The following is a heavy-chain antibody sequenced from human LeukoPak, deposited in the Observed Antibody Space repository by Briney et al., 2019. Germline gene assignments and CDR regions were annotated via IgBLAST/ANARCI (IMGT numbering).Heavy chain of an antibody. CDR3: ARVPPGTTFLIGPSDY. CDR1: GFTFSNYW. V-gene: IGHV3-7*01. CDR2: IKQDGSEK. D-gene: IGHD1-1*01. Sequence: PGGSLRLSCAASGFTFSNYWMNWVRQAPGKGLEWVANIKQDGSEKYYVDSVKGRFTVSRDNTKNSLYLQMNSLRAEDTAVYYCARVPPGTTFLIGPSDYWGQGTLVTVSS. J-gene: IGHJ4*02.